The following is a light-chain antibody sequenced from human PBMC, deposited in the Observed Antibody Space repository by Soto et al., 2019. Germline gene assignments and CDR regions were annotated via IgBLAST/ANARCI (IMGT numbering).Light chain of an antibody. CDR3: QQYNSYSNT. CDR2: QAS. CDR1: QSGSGW. J-gene: IGKJ2*01. Sequence: DIQMTQSPSTLSASVGDRVTITCRASQSGSGWLAGYQQKPGKAPKLLLYQASSLESRVQSRFNGSGSGTQFTLTIRSLQPDDSSTYYCQQYNSYSNTFGQGTKVDI. V-gene: IGKV1-5*03.